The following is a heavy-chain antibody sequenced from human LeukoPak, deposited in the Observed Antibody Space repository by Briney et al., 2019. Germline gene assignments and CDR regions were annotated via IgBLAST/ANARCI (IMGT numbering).Heavy chain of an antibody. J-gene: IGHJ4*02. Sequence: PGGSLRLSCAASGFTFSTYAMSWVRQAPGKGLEWVSSISGSGGSTYYADSVKGRFTISRDNSKNTLYLQMNSLRDEDTAVYYCAKVAAMIIDYWGQGTLVTVSS. CDR3: AKVAAMIIDY. V-gene: IGHV3-23*01. CDR1: GFTFSTYA. D-gene: IGHD3-22*01. CDR2: ISGSGGST.